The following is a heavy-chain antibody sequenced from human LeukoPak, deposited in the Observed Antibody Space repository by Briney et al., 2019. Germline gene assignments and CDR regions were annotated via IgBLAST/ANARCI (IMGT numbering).Heavy chain of an antibody. CDR2: IKQDGSEK. J-gene: IGHJ4*02. V-gene: IGHV3-7*05. D-gene: IGHD4-17*01. CDR1: RFTFSRYW. CDR3: ARADYGDYGAY. Sequence: GGSLRLSCAASRFTFSRYWMSWVRQAPGKGLEGVANIKQDGSEKYYVGSMKGRFTISRDNAKNSLYLQMNSLRAEDTAVYYCARADYGDYGAYWGQGTLVTVSS.